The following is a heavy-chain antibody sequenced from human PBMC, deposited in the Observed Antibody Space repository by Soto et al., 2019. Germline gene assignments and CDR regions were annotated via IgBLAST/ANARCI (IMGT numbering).Heavy chain of an antibody. V-gene: IGHV3-9*01. CDR3: GQDLWRKLLYGGGMDV. Sequence: EVKLVESGGGLVQPGRSLRLSCAASGFTFDDYGMHWVLQSPGKGLEWVSSMGWNTGRIGYEDSVKGRFTIYRDNAMNSLYLQMHGPRPDDTALYFCGQDLWRKLLYGGGMDVWGQGTTVTVSS. CDR2: MGWNTGRI. CDR1: GFTFDDYG. D-gene: IGHD2-21*01. J-gene: IGHJ6*02.